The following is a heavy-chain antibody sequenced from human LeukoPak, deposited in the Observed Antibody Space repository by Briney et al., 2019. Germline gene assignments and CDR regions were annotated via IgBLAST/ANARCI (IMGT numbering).Heavy chain of an antibody. Sequence: PSETLSLTCTVSGGSISSYYWSWIRQPPGKGLEWIGYIYYSGSTNYDPSLKSRVTISVDTSKNQFSLKLGSVTAADTAVYYCARGSGSPPHYYGMDVWGQGTTVTVSS. CDR3: ARGSGSPPHYYGMDV. CDR2: IYYSGST. V-gene: IGHV4-59*01. J-gene: IGHJ6*02. CDR1: GGSISSYY. D-gene: IGHD3-10*01.